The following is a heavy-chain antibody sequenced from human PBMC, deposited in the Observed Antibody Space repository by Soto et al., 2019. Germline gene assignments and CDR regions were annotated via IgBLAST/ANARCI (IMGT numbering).Heavy chain of an antibody. CDR1: GGTFSSYA. Sequence: SVKVSCKASGGTFSSYAISWVRQAPGQGLEWMGGIIPIFGTANYSQKFQGRVTITTDKSAGTAYMQLSSLTSEDTAVYYCARDDSGFSGSHYIDYFNYWGQGALVTVSS. J-gene: IGHJ4*02. CDR3: ARDDSGFSGSHYIDYFNY. D-gene: IGHD1-26*01. V-gene: IGHV1-69*05. CDR2: IIPIFGTA.